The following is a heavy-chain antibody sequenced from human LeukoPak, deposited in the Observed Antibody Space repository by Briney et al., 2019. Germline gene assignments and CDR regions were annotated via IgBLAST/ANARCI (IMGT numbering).Heavy chain of an antibody. CDR1: GFTVSSNY. J-gene: IGHJ6*04. Sequence: GGSLRLSCAASGFTVSSNYMSWVRQAPGKGLEWVSVIYSGGSTYYADSVKGRFTISRDNSKKTVYLQMNSLRVDDTALYYCARWSTPYGMDVWGKGTTVTVSS. D-gene: IGHD2-2*01. CDR3: ARWSTPYGMDV. CDR2: IYSGGST. V-gene: IGHV3-53*01.